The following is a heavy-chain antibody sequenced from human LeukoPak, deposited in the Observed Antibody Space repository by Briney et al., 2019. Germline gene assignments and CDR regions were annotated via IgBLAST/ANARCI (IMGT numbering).Heavy chain of an antibody. J-gene: IGHJ3*02. V-gene: IGHV4-30-4*08. D-gene: IGHD3-9*01. Sequence: KTSETLSLTCTVSGGSISSGGYYWSWIRQHPGKGLEWIGYIYYSGSTYYNPSLKSRITISVGTSKNQFSLKLTSVTAADTAVYYCARGFDAHNAFDIWGQGTMVTVSS. CDR2: IYYSGST. CDR3: ARGFDAHNAFDI. CDR1: GGSISSGGYY.